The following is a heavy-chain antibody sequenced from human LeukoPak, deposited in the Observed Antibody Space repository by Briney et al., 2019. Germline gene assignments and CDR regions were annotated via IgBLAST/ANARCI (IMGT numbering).Heavy chain of an antibody. D-gene: IGHD3-10*01. J-gene: IGHJ4*02. Sequence: ASVKVSCKASGYTFTSYYMHWVRQAPGQGLEWMGIINPSGGSTSYAQKFQGRVTMTRDTSTSTVYMELSSLRSEDTAVYYCAGVFYYGSGSYPWYFDYWGQGTLVTVSS. CDR3: AGVFYYGSGSYPWYFDY. V-gene: IGHV1-46*01. CDR2: INPSGGST. CDR1: GYTFTSYY.